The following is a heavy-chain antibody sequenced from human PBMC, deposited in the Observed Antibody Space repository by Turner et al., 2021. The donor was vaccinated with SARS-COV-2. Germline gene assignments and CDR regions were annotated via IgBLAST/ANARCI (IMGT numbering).Heavy chain of an antibody. Sequence: QVQLQQWGAGLLKPSETLSLTCVVYGGSFSGYYWSWIRQPPGKGLEWIGEINHSGSTNYNPSLKSRVTISVDTSKNQFSLKLSSVTAADTAVYYCVRGLRGVVVAATLSWFDPWGQGTLVTVSS. V-gene: IGHV4-34*01. CDR1: GGSFSGYY. J-gene: IGHJ5*02. CDR2: INHSGST. CDR3: VRGLRGVVVAATLSWFDP. D-gene: IGHD2-15*01.